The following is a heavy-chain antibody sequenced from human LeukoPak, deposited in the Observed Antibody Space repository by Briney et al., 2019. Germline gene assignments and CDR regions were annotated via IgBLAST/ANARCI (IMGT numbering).Heavy chain of an antibody. V-gene: IGHV3-30*18. CDR3: VKAGYGELLRFDH. D-gene: IGHD3-10*01. CDR1: GFSFSTYG. CDR2: ISYDGSDK. Sequence: GGSLRLSCAASGFSFSTYGMHWVRQAPGKGLEWVAVISYDGSDKYHGDSVKGRFTISRDNSKNTLYLQMHSLRTEDTAVYYCVKAGYGELLRFDHWGQGTLVTVSS. J-gene: IGHJ4*02.